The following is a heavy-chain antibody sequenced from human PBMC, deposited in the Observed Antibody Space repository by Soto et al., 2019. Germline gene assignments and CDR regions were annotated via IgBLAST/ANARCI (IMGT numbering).Heavy chain of an antibody. CDR1: GFTFSSYS. CDR2: ISSSSSYI. CDR3: AREDCGGYDCYGMDV. V-gene: IGHV3-21*01. J-gene: IGHJ6*02. D-gene: IGHD5-12*01. Sequence: SGGSLRLSCAASGFTFSSYSMNWVRQAPGKGLEWVSSISSSSSYIYYADSVKGRFTISRDNAKNSLYLQMNSLRAEDTAVYYCAREDCGGYDCYGMDVWGQGTTVTVSS.